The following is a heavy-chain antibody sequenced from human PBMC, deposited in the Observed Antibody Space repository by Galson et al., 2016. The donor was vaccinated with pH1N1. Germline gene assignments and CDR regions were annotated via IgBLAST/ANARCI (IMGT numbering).Heavy chain of an antibody. V-gene: IGHV1-46*01. CDR3: ARARESSGYYLGSDAFDI. J-gene: IGHJ3*02. CDR1: GYTFTSDF. Sequence: VKVSCKASGYTFTSDFMHWVRQAPGQGLEWMGMLNPTGGSRIYAQKFQGRVTMTRDTSTSTVYMELSSLRSEDTAVYYCARARESSGYYLGSDAFDIWGQGTMVTVSS. CDR2: LNPTGGSR. D-gene: IGHD3-22*01.